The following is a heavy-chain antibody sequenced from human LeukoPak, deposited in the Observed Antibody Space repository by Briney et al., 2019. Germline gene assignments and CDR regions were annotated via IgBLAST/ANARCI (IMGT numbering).Heavy chain of an antibody. CDR3: AKARQGATTDY. CDR1: GFTFSSYA. D-gene: IGHD1-26*01. CDR2: ISGSGGST. V-gene: IGHV3-23*01. J-gene: IGHJ4*02. Sequence: GGSPRLSCAASGFTFSSYAMSWVRQAPGKGLEWVSAISGSGGSTYYADSVKGRFTNSRDNSKNTLYLQMNSLRAEDTAVYYCAKARQGATTDYWGQGTLVTVSS.